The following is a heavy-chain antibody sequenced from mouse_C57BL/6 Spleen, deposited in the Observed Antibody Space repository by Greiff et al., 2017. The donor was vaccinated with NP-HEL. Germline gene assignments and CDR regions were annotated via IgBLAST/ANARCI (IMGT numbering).Heavy chain of an antibody. V-gene: IGHV1-76*01. D-gene: IGHD3-2*02. J-gene: IGHJ3*01. CDR3: ARTAQAPTFAY. CDR1: GYTFTDYY. CDR2: IYPGSGNT. Sequence: VQLQQSGAELVRPGASVKLSCKASGYTFTDYYINWVKQRPGQGLEWIARIYPGSGNTYYNEKFKGKATLTAEKSSSTAYMQLSSLTSEDSAVYFCARTAQAPTFAYWGQGTLVTVSA.